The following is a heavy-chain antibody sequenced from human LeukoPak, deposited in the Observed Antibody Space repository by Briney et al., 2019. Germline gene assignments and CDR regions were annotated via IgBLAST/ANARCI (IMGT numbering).Heavy chain of an antibody. CDR2: INQDGSEN. D-gene: IGHD5-12*01. V-gene: IGHV3-7*01. J-gene: IGHJ4*02. CDR1: GFNFNNYW. Sequence: GGSLRLSCAASGFNFNNYWMSWLRQAPGKGLEWVAKINQDGSENYYVDSVKGRFTISRDNAKNSLYLQMDSLRAEDTAVFYCARTRGLAPALPDYWGQGTLVIASS. CDR3: ARTRGLAPALPDY.